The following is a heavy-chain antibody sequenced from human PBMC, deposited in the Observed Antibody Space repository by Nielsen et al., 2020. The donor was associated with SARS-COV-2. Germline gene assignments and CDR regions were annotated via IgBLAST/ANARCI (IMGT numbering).Heavy chain of an antibody. Sequence: SVRVSCKASGGTFSSYAISWVRQAPGQGLEWMGGIIPIFGTANYAQKFQGRVTITADESTSTAYMELSSLRSEDTAVYYCARGSTVAGTRNYFDYWGQGTLVTVSS. CDR2: IIPIFGTA. CDR1: GGTFSSYA. D-gene: IGHD6-19*01. V-gene: IGHV1-69*13. J-gene: IGHJ4*02. CDR3: ARGSTVAGTRNYFDY.